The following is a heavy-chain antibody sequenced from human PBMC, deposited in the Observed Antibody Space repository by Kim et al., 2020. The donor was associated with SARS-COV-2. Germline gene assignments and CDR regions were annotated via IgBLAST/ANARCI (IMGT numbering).Heavy chain of an antibody. D-gene: IGHD1-26*01. Sequence: YNPSLQSRVTISVDTSKNQFSLKLSSVTAADTAVYYCATQAIVGAGAVDYWGQGTLVTVSS. CDR3: ATQAIVGAGAVDY. V-gene: IGHV4-59*01. J-gene: IGHJ4*02.